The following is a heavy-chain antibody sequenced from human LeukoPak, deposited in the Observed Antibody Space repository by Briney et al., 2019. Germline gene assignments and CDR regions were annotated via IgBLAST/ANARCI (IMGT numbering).Heavy chain of an antibody. D-gene: IGHD6-13*01. CDR1: GFTFSSYA. Sequence: GGSLRLSCAASGFTFSSYAMHWVRQAPGKGLEWVSVTSESGDNTYYGDSVKGRFTVSRDNSKNTLYLQMNSLRAEDTAIYYCARTAANDYWGQGTLVTVSS. CDR2: TSESGDNT. J-gene: IGHJ4*02. CDR3: ARTAANDY. V-gene: IGHV3-23*01.